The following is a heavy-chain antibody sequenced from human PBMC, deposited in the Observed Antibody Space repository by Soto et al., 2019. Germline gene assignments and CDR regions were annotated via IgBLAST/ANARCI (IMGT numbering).Heavy chain of an antibody. D-gene: IGHD6-13*01. V-gene: IGHV3-11*01. Sequence: GGSLRLSCAASGFTFSDYYMSWIRQAPGKGLEWVSYISSSGSTIYYADSVKGRFTISRDNAKNSLYLQMNSLRAEDTAVYYCARDRTRSSWTNHNWFDPWGQGTLVTVSS. J-gene: IGHJ5*02. CDR1: GFTFSDYY. CDR2: ISSSGSTI. CDR3: ARDRTRSSWTNHNWFDP.